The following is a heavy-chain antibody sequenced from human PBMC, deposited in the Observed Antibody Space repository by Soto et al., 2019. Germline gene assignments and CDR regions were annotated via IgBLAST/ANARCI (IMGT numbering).Heavy chain of an antibody. CDR3: ARDLGAAAGYYGMDV. CDR2: INPNSGGT. D-gene: IGHD6-13*01. Sequence: ASVKVSCKASGYTFTGYYTHWVRQAPGQGLEWMGWINPNSGGTNYAQKFQGRVTMTRDTSISTAYMELSRLRSDDTAVYYCARDLGAAAGYYGMDVWGQGTTVTVSS. CDR1: GYTFTGYY. V-gene: IGHV1-2*02. J-gene: IGHJ6*02.